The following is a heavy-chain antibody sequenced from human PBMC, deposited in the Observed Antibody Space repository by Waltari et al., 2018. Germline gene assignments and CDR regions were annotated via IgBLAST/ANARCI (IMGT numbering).Heavy chain of an antibody. J-gene: IGHJ3*02. CDR1: GGSISSGDSY. CDR2: IYYSGST. CDR3: ARDFGPYYYDSSGYRGAFDI. Sequence: QVQLQESGPGLVKPSQTLSLTCTVSGGSISSGDSYWSWLRQPPGKGREWIGYIYYSGSTHYHTSRKSRVTMSVDAAKNQFSLRLSCVIAADTAVYFCARDFGPYYYDSSGYRGAFDIWGQGTMGTVSS. V-gene: IGHV4-30-4*08. D-gene: IGHD3-22*01.